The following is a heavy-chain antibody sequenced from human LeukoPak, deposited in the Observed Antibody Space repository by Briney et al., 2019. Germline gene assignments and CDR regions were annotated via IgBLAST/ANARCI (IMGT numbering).Heavy chain of an antibody. J-gene: IGHJ4*02. CDR2: VNWNGGST. CDR1: GCTFSRYI. Sequence: GWALRLSFAASGCTFSRYIMNGVRQAAARGLDGVAGVNWNGGSTAYSDSVQGRLTISRDNAQNSLYLQMNSLRAEDKAFYHCARNRGIYEIGAYFDYWGQGTLVTVSS. V-gene: IGHV3-20*02. CDR3: ARNRGIYEIGAYFDY. D-gene: IGHD5/OR15-5a*01.